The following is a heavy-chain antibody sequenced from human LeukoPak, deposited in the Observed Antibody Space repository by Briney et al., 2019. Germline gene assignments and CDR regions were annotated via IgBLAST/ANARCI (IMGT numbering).Heavy chain of an antibody. J-gene: IGHJ6*02. D-gene: IGHD3-22*01. V-gene: IGHV4-34*01. CDR2: INHSGST. Sequence: SETLSLTCAVYGRSFSGYYWSWIRQPPGKGLEWIGEINHSGSTNYNPSLKSRVTISVDTSKNQFSLKLSSVTAADTAVYYCARVGRGITMIVVVNRHPEYYGMDVWGQGTTVTVSS. CDR3: ARVGRGITMIVVVNRHPEYYGMDV. CDR1: GRSFSGYY.